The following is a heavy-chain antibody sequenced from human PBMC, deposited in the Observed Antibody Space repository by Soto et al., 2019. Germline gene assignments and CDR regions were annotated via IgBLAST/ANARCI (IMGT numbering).Heavy chain of an antibody. CDR1: GFTFCSYA. Sequence: GXSLRLSCAASGFTFCSYAMSWVRQAPGKGLEWAHXISGSXRSTYYEDYVXXRFTIYRXXYKTTLYLKMNSLRAEHPAVYYCARSQQSNFDYCGQGTLVTVSS. J-gene: IGHJ4*02. V-gene: IGHV3-23*01. CDR2: ISGSXRST. D-gene: IGHD6-13*01. CDR3: ARSQQSNFDY.